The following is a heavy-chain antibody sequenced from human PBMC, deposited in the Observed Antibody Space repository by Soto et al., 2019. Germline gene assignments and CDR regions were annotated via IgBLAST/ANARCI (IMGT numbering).Heavy chain of an antibody. J-gene: IGHJ6*02. D-gene: IGHD1-26*01. V-gene: IGHV1-69*13. CDR1: GGTFSSYA. Sequence: VASVKVSCKASGGTFSSYAISWVRQAPGQGLEWMGGIIPIFGTANYAQKFQGRVTITADESTSTAYMELGSLRSEDTAVYYCASLALSGSSFYDYYGMDVWGQGTTVTVSS. CDR2: IIPIFGTA. CDR3: ASLALSGSSFYDYYGMDV.